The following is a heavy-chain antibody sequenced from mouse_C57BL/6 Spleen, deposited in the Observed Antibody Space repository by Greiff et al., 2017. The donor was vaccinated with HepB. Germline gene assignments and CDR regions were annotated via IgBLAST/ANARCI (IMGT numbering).Heavy chain of an antibody. D-gene: IGHD1-1*02. CDR3: ARKGWLGGAWFAY. CDR1: GYTFTSYW. CDR2: IDPSDSYT. V-gene: IGHV1-50*01. J-gene: IGHJ3*01. Sequence: VQLQQPGAELVKPGASVKLSCKASGYTFTSYWMQWVKQRPGQGLEWIGEIDPSDSYTNYNQKFKGKATLTVDTSSSTAYMQLSSLTSEDSAVYYCARKGWLGGAWFAYWGQGTLVTVSA.